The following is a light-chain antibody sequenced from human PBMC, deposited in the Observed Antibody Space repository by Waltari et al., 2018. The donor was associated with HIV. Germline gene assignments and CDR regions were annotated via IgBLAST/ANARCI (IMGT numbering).Light chain of an antibody. CDR2: GAS. CDR3: QHYGNSPFT. Sequence: EVVLTQSPGTLSLSPEDRAILSCRASQSISTDSLGWYQQKLGQAPSLLIYGASSRATGVPDRFSGSGSGTDFTLTISRLEPEDFAVYYCQHYGNSPFTFGQGTKL. CDR1: QSISTDS. J-gene: IGKJ2*01. V-gene: IGKV3-20*01.